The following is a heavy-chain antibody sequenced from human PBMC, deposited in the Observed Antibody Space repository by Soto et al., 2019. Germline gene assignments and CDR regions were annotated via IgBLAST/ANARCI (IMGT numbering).Heavy chain of an antibody. D-gene: IGHD3-3*01. V-gene: IGHV4-59*08. CDR2: IYYSGST. CDR3: ARHDERLRFLEWLPQTYYFDY. J-gene: IGHJ4*02. Sequence: SETLSLTCTVSGGSTSSYYWSWIRQPPGKGLEWIGYIYYSGSTNYNPSLKSRVTISVDTSKNQFSLKLSSVTAADTAVYYCARHDERLRFLEWLPQTYYFDYWGQGTLVTVSS. CDR1: GGSTSSYY.